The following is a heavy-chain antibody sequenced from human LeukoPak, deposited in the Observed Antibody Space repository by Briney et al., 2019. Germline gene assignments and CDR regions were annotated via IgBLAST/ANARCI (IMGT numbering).Heavy chain of an antibody. Sequence: GGSLRLSCAASGFTFSSYSMNWVRQAPGKGLVWVSRINSDGSSTSYADSVKGRFTISRDNAKNTLYLQMNSLRAEDTAVYYCARGGDGYSYGYTYWGQGTLVTVSS. CDR2: INSDGSST. CDR3: ARGGDGYSYGYTY. CDR1: GFTFSSYS. V-gene: IGHV3-74*01. J-gene: IGHJ4*02. D-gene: IGHD5-18*01.